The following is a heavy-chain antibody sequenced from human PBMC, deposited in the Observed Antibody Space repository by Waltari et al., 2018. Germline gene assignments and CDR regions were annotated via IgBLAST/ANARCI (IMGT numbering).Heavy chain of an antibody. V-gene: IGHV3-74*01. CDR1: GFSFSSYW. CDR2: MNRYGSKI. Sequence: EVQLAESGGGLVQPGGSLRLSCAVSGFSFSSYWMYWVRQSPGKGLVWVSQMNRYGSKIDYADSVMCRFTISRVTHKNTRYLEMNSLRAEDTAVYYCARDPSFGDFEAYFDSWGQGTLVTV. D-gene: IGHD4-17*01. J-gene: IGHJ4*02. CDR3: ARDPSFGDFEAYFDS.